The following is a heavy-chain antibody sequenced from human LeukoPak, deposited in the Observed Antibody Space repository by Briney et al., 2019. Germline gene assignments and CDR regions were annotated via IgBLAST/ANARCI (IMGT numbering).Heavy chain of an antibody. CDR3: ARQGGSFLSNFDC. CDR1: GYSFTTYW. V-gene: IGHV5-51*01. Sequence: GESLKISCKGSGYSFTTYWIGWGRQMPGKGLEWMGIIYPGDSDARYSPSFQGQVTISADKSISTAHLQWSSLKASDTAMYYCARQGGSFLSNFDCWGQGTLVTVSS. D-gene: IGHD1-26*01. J-gene: IGHJ4*02. CDR2: IYPGDSDA.